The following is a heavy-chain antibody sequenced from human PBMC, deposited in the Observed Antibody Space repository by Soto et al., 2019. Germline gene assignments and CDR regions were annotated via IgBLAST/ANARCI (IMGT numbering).Heavy chain of an antibody. V-gene: IGHV3-30-3*01. J-gene: IGHJ4*02. CDR2: ISYDGSNK. CDR3: ARGERYYEFWSGYYSLDY. Sequence: GGSLRLSCAASGFTFSSYAMHWVRQAPGKGLEWVAVISYDGSNKYYADSVKGRFTISRDNSKNTLYLQMNSLRAEDTAVYYCARGERYYEFWSGYYSLDYWGQGTLVTVSS. CDR1: GFTFSSYA. D-gene: IGHD3-3*01.